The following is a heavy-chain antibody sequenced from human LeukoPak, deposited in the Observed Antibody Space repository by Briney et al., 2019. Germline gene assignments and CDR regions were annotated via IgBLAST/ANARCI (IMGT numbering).Heavy chain of an antibody. J-gene: IGHJ4*02. CDR1: GGTFSSYT. Sequence: SVKVSCKASGGTFSSYTISWVRQAPGQGLEWMGRIIPILGIANYAQKLQGRVTITADKSTSTAYMELSSLRSEDTAVYYCASSSEGSSGYYYVLDYWGQGTLVTVSS. D-gene: IGHD3-22*01. CDR2: IIPILGIA. CDR3: ASSSEGSSGYYYVLDY. V-gene: IGHV1-69*02.